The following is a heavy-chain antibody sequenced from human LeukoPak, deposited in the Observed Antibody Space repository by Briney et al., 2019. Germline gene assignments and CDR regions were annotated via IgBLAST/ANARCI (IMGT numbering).Heavy chain of an antibody. CDR1: GFTFSSYG. CDR2: ISYDGSNK. D-gene: IGHD3-3*01. CDR3: AKESEIFGVVPGEPINWFDP. J-gene: IGHJ5*02. V-gene: IGHV3-30*18. Sequence: GRSLRLSCAASGFTFSSYGMHWVRQAPGKGLEWVAVISYDGSNKYYADSVKGRFTISRDNSKNTLYLQMNSLRAEDTAVYYCAKESEIFGVVPGEPINWFDPWGQGTLVTVSS.